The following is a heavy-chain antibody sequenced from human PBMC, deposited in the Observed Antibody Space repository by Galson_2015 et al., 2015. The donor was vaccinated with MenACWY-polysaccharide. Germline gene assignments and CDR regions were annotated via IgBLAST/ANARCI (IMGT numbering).Heavy chain of an antibody. CDR2: INPSSGGT. V-gene: IGHV1-2*02. J-gene: IGHJ5*02. CDR1: GYTFTAYY. Sequence: SVKVSCKASGYTFTAYYIHWVRQAPGQGLECMGWINPSSGGTTYAQNSKGRVTMTRDTSTSTVYMELTRLTSDDTAVYYCTRDYEGGSGWFDPWGQGTLVTVSS. D-gene: IGHD3-22*01. CDR3: TRDYEGGSGWFDP.